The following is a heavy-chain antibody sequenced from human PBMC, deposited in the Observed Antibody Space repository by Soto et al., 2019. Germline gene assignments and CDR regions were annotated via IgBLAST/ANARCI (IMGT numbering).Heavy chain of an antibody. J-gene: IGHJ4*02. D-gene: IGHD3-22*01. CDR1: GFNLSSYG. CDR3: ARALMYYDSSGQQYYLDY. CDR2: IWYDGSNK. V-gene: IGHV3-33*01. Sequence: GGAQRLSCAASGFNLSSYGMHWVPQAPGKGLEGVAVIWYDGSNKYYADSVKGRFTISRDNSKNTLYLQMNSLRAEDTAVYYCARALMYYDSSGQQYYLDYWGQGTLVTV.